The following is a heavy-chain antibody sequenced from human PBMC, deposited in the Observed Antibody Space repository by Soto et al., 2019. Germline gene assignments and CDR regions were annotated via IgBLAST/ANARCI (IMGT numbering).Heavy chain of an antibody. CDR2: IYATGTT. Sequence: NPSETLSLTCTVSGASISGFYWSWIRKSAGKGLEWIGRIYATGTTDYNPSLNSRVMMSVDTSKKQFSLKLRSVTAADTAVYYCVRDGTKTLRDWFDPWGQGISVTVSS. CDR1: GASISGFY. CDR3: VRDGTKTLRDWFDP. D-gene: IGHD1-1*01. V-gene: IGHV4-4*07. J-gene: IGHJ5*02.